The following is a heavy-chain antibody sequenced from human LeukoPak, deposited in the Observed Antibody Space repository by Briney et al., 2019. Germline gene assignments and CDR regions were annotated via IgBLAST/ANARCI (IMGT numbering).Heavy chain of an antibody. J-gene: IGHJ4*02. D-gene: IGHD3-22*01. CDR2: INHSGST. Sequence: PSETLSLTCAVYGGSFSGYYWSWIRRPPGKGLEWIGEINHSGSTNYNPSLKSRVTISVDTSKNQFSLKLSSVTAADTAVYYCARGLGYDSNWGQGTLVTVSS. CDR3: ARGLGYDSN. V-gene: IGHV4-34*01. CDR1: GGSFSGYY.